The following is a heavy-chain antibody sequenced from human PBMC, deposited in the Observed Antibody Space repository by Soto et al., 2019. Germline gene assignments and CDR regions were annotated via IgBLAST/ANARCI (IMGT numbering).Heavy chain of an antibody. J-gene: IGHJ4*02. CDR1: GFNFSNYA. D-gene: IGHD3-3*01. CDR3: AKGRAITVCGVITPFDS. CDR2: ISGNSGTT. Sequence: EVQLLESGGDFKQPGGSLRLSCEGSGFNFSNYALNWVRQAPGKRLEWVSVISGNSGTTYYAASVKGRFTISRDNSKKTLYLQMNSPGAADTAVYYCAKGRAITVCGVITPFDSWGQGTLVTVSS. V-gene: IGHV3-23*01.